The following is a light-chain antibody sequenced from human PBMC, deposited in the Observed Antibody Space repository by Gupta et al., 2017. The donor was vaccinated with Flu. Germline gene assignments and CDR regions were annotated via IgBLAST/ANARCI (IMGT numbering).Light chain of an antibody. J-gene: IGLJ1*01. CDR2: GNS. V-gene: IGLV1-40*01. Sequence: QSVLTQPPSVSGAPGQRVTISCTGSSSNTGAGYDVHWYQQLPGTAPKLLIYGNSNRPSGVPDRFSGSKSGTSASLAITGLQAEDEADYYCQSYDSSLSVSYVFGTGTKVTVL. CDR1: SSNTGAGYD. CDR3: QSYDSSLSVSYV.